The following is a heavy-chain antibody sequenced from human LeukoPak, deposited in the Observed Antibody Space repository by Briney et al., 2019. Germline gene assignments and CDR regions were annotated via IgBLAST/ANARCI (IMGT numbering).Heavy chain of an antibody. CDR2: ITPIFGTA. V-gene: IGHV1-69*01. Sequence: SVKVSCKASGGTFSSYAISLVRQAPGQGLEWLGGITPIFGTANYAQKFQGRVTITADESTSTAYMELCSLRSEDTAVYYCATDLDGTAGTYYFDYGGQGTLVTVSS. D-gene: IGHD1-1*01. J-gene: IGHJ4*02. CDR1: GGTFSSYA. CDR3: ATDLDGTAGTYYFDY.